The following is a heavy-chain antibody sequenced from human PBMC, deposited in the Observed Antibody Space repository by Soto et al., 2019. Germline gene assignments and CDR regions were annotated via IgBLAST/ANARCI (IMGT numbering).Heavy chain of an antibody. J-gene: IGHJ4*02. Sequence: PGWSLRLSCAASGFTFSSYSMNWVRQAPGKGLEWVSSISSSSSYIYYADSVKGRFTISRDNAKNSLYLQMNSLRAEDTAVYYCARAGSIVVVTAGIFDSRGQVTLLTVSS. CDR3: ARAGSIVVVTAGIFDS. CDR2: ISSSSSYI. CDR1: GFTFSSYS. V-gene: IGHV3-21*01. D-gene: IGHD2-21*02.